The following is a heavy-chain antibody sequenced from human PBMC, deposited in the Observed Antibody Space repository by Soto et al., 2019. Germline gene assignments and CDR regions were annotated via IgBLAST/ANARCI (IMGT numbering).Heavy chain of an antibody. J-gene: IGHJ4*02. CDR2: ISYDGSNK. V-gene: IGHV3-30*18. CDR3: AKDRAAGTHYYFDY. Sequence: QVQLVESGGGVVQPGRSLRLSCAASGFTFSSYGMHWVRQAPGKGLEWVAVISYDGSNKYYADSVKGRFTISRDNSKNTLYLQMNSLRAEDTAVYYCAKDRAAGTHYYFDYWGQGTLVTVSS. CDR1: GFTFSSYG. D-gene: IGHD6-13*01.